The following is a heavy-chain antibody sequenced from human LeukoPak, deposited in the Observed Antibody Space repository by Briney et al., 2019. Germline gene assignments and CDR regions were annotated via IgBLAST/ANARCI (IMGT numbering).Heavy chain of an antibody. CDR1: GGSISSYY. V-gene: IGHV4-59*01. J-gene: IGHJ4*02. CDR3: ASSLAARSPFDY. D-gene: IGHD6-6*01. Sequence: PSETLSLTCTVSGGSISSYYWSWIRQPPGKGLEWIGYIYYSGSTNYNPSLKSRVTISVDTSKNQFSLKLSSVTAADTAVYYCASSLAARSPFDYWGQGTLVTVSS. CDR2: IYYSGST.